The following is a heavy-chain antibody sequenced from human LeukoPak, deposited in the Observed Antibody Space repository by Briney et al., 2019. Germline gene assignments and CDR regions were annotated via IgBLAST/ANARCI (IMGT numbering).Heavy chain of an antibody. J-gene: IGHJ4*02. D-gene: IGHD1-26*01. CDR2: IYYSGST. V-gene: IGHV4-59*01. CDR1: GGSISSYY. CDR3: ARGVYSGSYRAPYYFDY. Sequence: SETLSLTCTVSGGSISSYYWSWIRQPPGKGLEWIGYIYYSGSTNYNPSLKSRVTISVDTSKNQFSLKLSSVTAADTAVYYCARGVYSGSYRAPYYFDYWGQGTLVTVSS.